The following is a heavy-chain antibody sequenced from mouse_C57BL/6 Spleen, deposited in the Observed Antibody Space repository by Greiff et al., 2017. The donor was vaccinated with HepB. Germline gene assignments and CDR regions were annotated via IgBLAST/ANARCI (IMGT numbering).Heavy chain of an antibody. Sequence: EVHLVESGGGLVKPGGSLKLSCAASGFTFSSYAMSWVRQTPEKRLEWVATISDGGSYTYYPDNVKGRFTISRDNAKNNLYLQMSHLKSEDTAMYYCARVGGYGSSWYFDVWGTGTTVTVSS. J-gene: IGHJ1*03. D-gene: IGHD1-1*01. V-gene: IGHV5-4*01. CDR1: GFTFSSYA. CDR3: ARVGGYGSSWYFDV. CDR2: ISDGGSYT.